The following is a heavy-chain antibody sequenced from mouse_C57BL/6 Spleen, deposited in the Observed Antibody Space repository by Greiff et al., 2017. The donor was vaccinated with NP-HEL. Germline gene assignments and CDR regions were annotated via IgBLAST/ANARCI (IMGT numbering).Heavy chain of an antibody. J-gene: IGHJ3*01. CDR1: GYTFTSYW. V-gene: IGHV1-53*01. CDR2: INPSNGGT. CDR3: ARWKGKVGGYDWFAY. D-gene: IGHD2-2*01. Sequence: QVQLKQPGTELVKPGASVKLSCKASGYTFTSYWMHWVKQRPGQGLEWIGNINPSNGGTNYNEKFKSKATLTVDKSSSTAYMQLSSLTSEDSAVYYCARWKGKVGGYDWFAYWGQGTLVTVSA.